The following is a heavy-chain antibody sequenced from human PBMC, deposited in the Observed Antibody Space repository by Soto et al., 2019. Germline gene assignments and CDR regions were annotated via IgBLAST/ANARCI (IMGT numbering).Heavy chain of an antibody. CDR1: GNSFTSYW. J-gene: IGHJ5*02. Sequence: XESLKIACKGSGNSFTSYWIGLVLQMPGKGLEWMGIIYPGDSDTRYSPSFQGQVTISADKSISTAYLQWSSLKASDTAMYYCARQDVVVQAAVPHGFDPWGQGTLVTVSS. D-gene: IGHD2-2*01. V-gene: IGHV5-51*01. CDR3: ARQDVVVQAAVPHGFDP. CDR2: IYPGDSDT.